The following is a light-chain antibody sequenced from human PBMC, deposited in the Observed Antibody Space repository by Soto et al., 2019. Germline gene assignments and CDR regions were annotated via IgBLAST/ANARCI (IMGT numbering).Light chain of an antibody. CDR2: GNF. V-gene: IGLV1-40*01. CDR1: GSNIGASYD. CDR3: KSYDSSLSGSEV. Sequence: QSVLTQPPSVSGAPGQRVTFSCAGSGSNIGASYDVHWYQQLPGTAPKLLIYGNFNRPSGVPDRFSGSKSGTSASLAITGLQAEDEADYYCKSYDSSLSGSEVFGTGTKVTVL. J-gene: IGLJ1*01.